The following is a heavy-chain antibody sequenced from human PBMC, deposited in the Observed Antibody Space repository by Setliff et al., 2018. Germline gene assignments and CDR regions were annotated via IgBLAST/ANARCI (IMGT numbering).Heavy chain of an antibody. D-gene: IGHD2-21*01. V-gene: IGHV3-74*01. CDR1: GFTFRSYW. CDR2: MNSDGSTK. CDR3: ARDLGEPYWYFDL. Sequence: GGSLRLSCEASGFTFRSYWMHWVRQAPGEGLVWVSRMNSDGSTKNYADSVKGRFTISRDNTKNTVYLQMNSLRAEDTAVYYCARDLGEPYWYFDLWGRGTLVTVSS. J-gene: IGHJ2*01.